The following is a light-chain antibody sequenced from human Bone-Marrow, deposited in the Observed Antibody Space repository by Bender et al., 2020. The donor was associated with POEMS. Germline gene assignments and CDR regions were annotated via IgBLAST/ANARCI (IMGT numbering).Light chain of an antibody. CDR1: NSNIGTNA. CDR3: AAWDAGLSGEV. CDR2: SDN. Sequence: QSVLTQPPSASGTPGQRVTISCSGSNSNIGTNAVNWYQQFPGTAPKLLIYSDNQRPSGVPDRFYAFKSGTSASLAISGLRYEDEADYYCAAWDAGLSGEVFGGGTKLSV. V-gene: IGLV1-44*01. J-gene: IGLJ3*02.